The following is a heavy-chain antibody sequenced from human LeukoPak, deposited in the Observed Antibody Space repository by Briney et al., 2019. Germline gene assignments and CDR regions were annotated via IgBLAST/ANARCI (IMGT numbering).Heavy chain of an antibody. CDR2: IYHSGST. D-gene: IGHD4-17*01. CDR3: AREAYGGGWFDP. Sequence: SQTLSLTCTVSGGSISSGGYYWSWIRQPPGKGLEWIGYIYHSGSTYYNPSLKSRVTISVDRSENQFSLKLSSVTAADTAVYYCAREAYGGGWFDPWGQGTLVTVSS. V-gene: IGHV4-30-2*01. J-gene: IGHJ5*02. CDR1: GGSISSGGYY.